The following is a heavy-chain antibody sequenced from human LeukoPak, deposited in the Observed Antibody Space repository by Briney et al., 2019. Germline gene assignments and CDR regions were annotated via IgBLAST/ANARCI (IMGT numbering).Heavy chain of an antibody. Sequence: SETLSLTCTVSGGSLSSGGYYWSWIRQHPGKGLEWIGYIYYSGSTYYNPSLKSRVTISVDTSKNQFSLKLSSVTAADTAVYYCARAFSITMPIFDYWGQGTLVTVSS. CDR3: ARAFSITMPIFDY. D-gene: IGHD3-10*01. CDR1: GGSLSSGGYY. V-gene: IGHV4-31*03. J-gene: IGHJ4*02. CDR2: IYYSGST.